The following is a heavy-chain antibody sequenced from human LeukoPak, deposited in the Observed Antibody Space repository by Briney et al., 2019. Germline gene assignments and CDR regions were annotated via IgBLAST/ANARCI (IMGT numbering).Heavy chain of an antibody. CDR2: ISYDGSNK. J-gene: IGHJ3*02. CDR1: GFTFSSYG. CDR3: ASGLWVGDDAFDI. Sequence: GGSLRLSCAASGFTFSSYGMHWVRQAPGKGLEWVAVISYDGSNKYYADSVKGRFTISGDNSKNTLYLQMNSLRAEDTAVYYCASGLWVGDDAFDIWGQGTMVTVSS. D-gene: IGHD1-26*01. V-gene: IGHV3-30*03.